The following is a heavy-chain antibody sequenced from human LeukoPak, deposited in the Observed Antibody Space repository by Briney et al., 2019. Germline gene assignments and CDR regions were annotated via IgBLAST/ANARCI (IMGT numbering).Heavy chain of an antibody. CDR1: GFTFSSYW. Sequence: GGSLRLSCAASGFTFSSYWMSWVRQAPGKGLEWVANIKQDGSEKYYVDSVKGRFTISRDNARNSLYLQMNSLRAEDTAVYYCALLTGYYYDSSGYLGGWDYWGQGTLVTVSS. CDR3: ALLTGYYYDSSGYLGGWDY. CDR2: IKQDGSEK. V-gene: IGHV3-7*01. J-gene: IGHJ4*02. D-gene: IGHD3-22*01.